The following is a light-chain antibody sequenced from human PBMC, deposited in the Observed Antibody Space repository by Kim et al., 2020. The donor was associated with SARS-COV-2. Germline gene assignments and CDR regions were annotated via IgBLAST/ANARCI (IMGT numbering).Light chain of an antibody. CDR3: QQYNNWPYT. CDR1: QSVSSN. J-gene: IGKJ2*01. V-gene: IGKV3-15*01. Sequence: SVPPGERAPLSCRASQSVSSNLAWYQQKPGQAPRLLIYGASTRATGIPSRFSGSGSGTEFTLTISSLQSEDFAVYSCQQYNNWPYTFGQGTKLEI. CDR2: GAS.